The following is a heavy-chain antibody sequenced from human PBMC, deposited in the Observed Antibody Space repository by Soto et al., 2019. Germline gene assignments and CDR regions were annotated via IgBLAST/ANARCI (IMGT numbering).Heavy chain of an antibody. Sequence: GGSLRLSCAASGFTFSSYGMQWVRQAPGKGLEWVAVIWYDGSNENYADSVKGRFTISRDNSKNTLYLQMNSLRAEDTAVYYRARAAAGAAEGYYYMDVWGKGTTVTVSS. CDR2: IWYDGSNE. CDR1: GFTFSSYG. CDR3: ARAAAGAAEGYYYMDV. J-gene: IGHJ6*03. D-gene: IGHD6-25*01. V-gene: IGHV3-33*01.